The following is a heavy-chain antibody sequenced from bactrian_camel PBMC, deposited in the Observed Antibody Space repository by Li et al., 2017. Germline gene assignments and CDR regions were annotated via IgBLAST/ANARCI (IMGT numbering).Heavy chain of an antibody. J-gene: IGHJ4*01. CDR2: IRRSGGET. D-gene: IGHD3*01. CDR1: GHSRGSNC. CDR3: AASDRRMTALQALNRAPLSWVKY. Sequence: VQLVESGGGSVQTGGSLRLSCVVSGHSRGSNCVGWYRLPPGRAPAEREGIAAIRRSGGETWYAASVKGRFTISRDNAKSTLYLQMNNLKPEDTAIYYCAASDRRMTALQALNRAPLSWVKYWGQGTQVTVS. V-gene: IGHV3-3*01.